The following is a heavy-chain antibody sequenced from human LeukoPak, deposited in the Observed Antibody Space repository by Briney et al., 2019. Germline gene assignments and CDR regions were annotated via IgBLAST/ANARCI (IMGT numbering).Heavy chain of an antibody. D-gene: IGHD2-21*01. V-gene: IGHV1-69*05. J-gene: IGHJ5*02. CDR1: GGSLNRHV. Sequence: SVKVSCKASGGSLNRHVISWVRQAPGQGLEWMGGTTVIKGLVKYAEKFQGRVTITTDESTSTDFMELTSLRSEDTAIYYCALDLDCSTASCFYNWFETWGQGTRITVSS. CDR3: ALDLDCSTASCFYNWFET. CDR2: TTVIKGLV.